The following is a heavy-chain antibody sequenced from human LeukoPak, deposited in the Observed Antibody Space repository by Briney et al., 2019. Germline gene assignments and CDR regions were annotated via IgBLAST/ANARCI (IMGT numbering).Heavy chain of an antibody. D-gene: IGHD4-17*01. V-gene: IGHV4-59*01. J-gene: IGHJ4*02. CDR1: GGPISSYY. CDR2: IYYSGST. Sequence: SETLSLTCTVSGGPISSYYWSWLRQPPGKGLEWIGYIYYSGSTNYNPSLKSRVTISVDTSKNQFSLRLSSVTAADTAVYYCARGDYGDAHDYWGQGTLVTVSS. CDR3: ARGDYGDAHDY.